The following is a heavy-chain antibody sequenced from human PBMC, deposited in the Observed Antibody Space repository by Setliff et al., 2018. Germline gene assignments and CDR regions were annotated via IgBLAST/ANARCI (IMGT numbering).Heavy chain of an antibody. D-gene: IGHD2-15*01. CDR1: GGSIGTYY. J-gene: IGHJ4*02. V-gene: IGHV4-4*08. Sequence: SETLSLTCTVSGGSIGTYYWSWIRQPPGKGLEWIGYIYSTGGTNYNPSLKSRVTISIDTSKNQFSLNLNSVTAADTAIYYCARGLNSDSWTFAYWGQGSLVTVSS. CDR3: ARGLNSDSWTFAY. CDR2: IYSTGGT.